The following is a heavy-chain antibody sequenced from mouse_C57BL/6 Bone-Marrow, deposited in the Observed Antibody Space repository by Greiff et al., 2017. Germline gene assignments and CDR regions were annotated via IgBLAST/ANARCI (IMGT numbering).Heavy chain of an antibody. CDR3: ARSGGWLLFDY. D-gene: IGHD2-3*01. CDR2: IDPSDSYT. Sequence: QVQLQQPGAELVMPGASVKLSCKASGYTFTSYWMHWVKQRPGQGLEWIGEIDPSDSYTNYNQKFKGKSTLTVDKSSSTAYMQLSSLTSEDSAVYYCARSGGWLLFDYWGQGTTRTVSS. CDR1: GYTFTSYW. V-gene: IGHV1-69*01. J-gene: IGHJ2*01.